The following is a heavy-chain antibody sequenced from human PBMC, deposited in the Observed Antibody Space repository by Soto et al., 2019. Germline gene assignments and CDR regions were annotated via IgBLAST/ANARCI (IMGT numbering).Heavy chain of an antibody. CDR2: IDTAGDT. D-gene: IGHD2-8*02. V-gene: IGHV3-13*01. CDR3: AESHGVGTGHFDS. CDR1: GFTSSGLD. J-gene: IGHJ4*02. Sequence: GGSLRLSCDASGFTSSGLDMHWVRQPTGKGLECVSSIDTAGDTYYAVSVKGRFTISRDNANNSLSLQMNSMRAADMAVYFCAESHGVGTGHFDSWGQGTQVTVSS.